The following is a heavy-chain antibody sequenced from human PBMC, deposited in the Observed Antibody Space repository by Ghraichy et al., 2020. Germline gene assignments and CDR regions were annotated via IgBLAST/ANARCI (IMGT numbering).Heavy chain of an antibody. Sequence: SETLSLTCAVYGGSFSGYYWSWIRQPPGKGLEWIGEINHSGSTNYNPSLKSRVTISVDTSKNQFSLKLSSVTAADTAVYYCARRLYYYGSGSLSHWGQGTLVTVSS. J-gene: IGHJ4*02. V-gene: IGHV4-34*01. CDR1: GGSFSGYY. CDR2: INHSGST. CDR3: ARRLYYYGSGSLSH. D-gene: IGHD3-10*01.